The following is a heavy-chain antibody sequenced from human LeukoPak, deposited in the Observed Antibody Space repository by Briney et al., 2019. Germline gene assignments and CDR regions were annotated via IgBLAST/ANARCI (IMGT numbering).Heavy chain of an antibody. CDR3: ARWGLPATLQTQENWFDP. Sequence: GASLKISCKGSGYSFTSYWIGWVRQMPGKGLEWMGIIYPGDSDTRYSPSFQGQVTISADKSISTAYLQWSSLKASDTPMYYCARWGLPATLQTQENWFDPWGQGTLVTVSS. V-gene: IGHV5-51*01. CDR2: IYPGDSDT. D-gene: IGHD3-16*01. CDR1: GYSFTSYW. J-gene: IGHJ5*02.